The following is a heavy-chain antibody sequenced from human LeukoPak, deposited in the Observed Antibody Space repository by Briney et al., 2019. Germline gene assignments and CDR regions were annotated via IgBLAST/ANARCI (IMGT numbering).Heavy chain of an antibody. CDR1: GGSISSGSYY. J-gene: IGHJ6*03. CDR2: IYTSGST. Sequence: SETLSLTCTVSGGSISSGSYYWSWIRQPAGKGLEWIGRIYTSGSTNYNPSLKSRVTMSVDTSKNQFSLKLSSVTAADTAVYYCAREFDLNYDILTGYVTRYYYYMDVWGKGTTVTISS. D-gene: IGHD3-9*01. CDR3: AREFDLNYDILTGYVTRYYYYMDV. V-gene: IGHV4-61*02.